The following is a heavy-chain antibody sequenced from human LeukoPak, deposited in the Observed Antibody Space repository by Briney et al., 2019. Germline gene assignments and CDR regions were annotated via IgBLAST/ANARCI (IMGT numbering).Heavy chain of an antibody. V-gene: IGHV3-48*04. J-gene: IGHJ4*02. Sequence: TGGSLRLSCAASGFTFSSYSMNWVRQAPGKGLEWVSYISSSSSTIYYADSVKGRFTISRGNAKNSLYLQMNSLRAEDTAVYYCARGAAARHFDYWGQGTLVTVSS. CDR2: ISSSSSTI. CDR1: GFTFSSYS. D-gene: IGHD2-2*01. CDR3: ARGAAARHFDY.